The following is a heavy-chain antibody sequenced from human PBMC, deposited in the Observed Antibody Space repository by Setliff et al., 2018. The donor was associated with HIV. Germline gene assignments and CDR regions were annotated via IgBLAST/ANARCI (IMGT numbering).Heavy chain of an antibody. V-gene: IGHV2-70*01. CDR2: IDGDDDK. CDR3: ARIYGRRGPI. CDR1: GFSLSTSGMS. J-gene: IGHJ3*02. D-gene: IGHD3-10*01. Sequence: SGPTLVNPTQTLTLTCTFSGFSLSTSGMSVRWMRQPPGKTLEWLAHIDGDDDKYYNTSLRTRLTISKDTSKNQVVLRMTNMDPVDTGMYYCARIYGRRGPIWGQGTMVTVSS.